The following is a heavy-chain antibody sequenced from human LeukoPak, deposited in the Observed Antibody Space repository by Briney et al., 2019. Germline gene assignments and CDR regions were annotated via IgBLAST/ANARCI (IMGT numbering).Heavy chain of an antibody. CDR2: FDPEDGET. Sequence: ASVKVSCKVSGYTFTELSMHWVRQAPGKGLEWMGGFDPEDGETIYAQKFQGRVTMTEDTSTDTAYMELSSLRSEDTAVYYCATDLPMIHKGGYWGQGTLVTVSS. J-gene: IGHJ4*02. CDR1: GYTFTELS. D-gene: IGHD3-22*01. V-gene: IGHV1-24*01. CDR3: ATDLPMIHKGGY.